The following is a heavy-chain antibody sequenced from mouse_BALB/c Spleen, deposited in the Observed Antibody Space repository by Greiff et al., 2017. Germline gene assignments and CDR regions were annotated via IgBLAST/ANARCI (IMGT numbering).Heavy chain of an antibody. V-gene: IGHV5-6-5*01. CDR2: ISSGGST. CDR1: GFTFSSYA. Sequence: EVQLVESGGGLVKPGGSLKLSCAASGFTFSSYAMSWVRQTPEKRLEWVASISSGGSTYYPDSVKGRFTISRDNARNILYLQMSSLKSEDTAMYYCARITTATDYYAMDYWGQGTSVTVSS. J-gene: IGHJ4*01. CDR3: ARITTATDYYAMDY. D-gene: IGHD1-2*01.